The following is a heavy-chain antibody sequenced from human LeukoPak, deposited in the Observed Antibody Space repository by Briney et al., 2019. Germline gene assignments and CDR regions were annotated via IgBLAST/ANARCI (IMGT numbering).Heavy chain of an antibody. D-gene: IGHD2-15*01. CDR3: ARDANFDY. J-gene: IGHJ4*02. CDR1: GGIFSSYA. V-gene: IGHV1-18*01. Sequence: LGASVKVSCKASGGIFSSYAISWVRQAPGQGLEWMGWISAYNGNTNYAQKLQGRVTMTTDTSTSTAYMELRSLRSDDTAVYYCARDANFDYWGQGTLVTVSS. CDR2: ISAYNGNT.